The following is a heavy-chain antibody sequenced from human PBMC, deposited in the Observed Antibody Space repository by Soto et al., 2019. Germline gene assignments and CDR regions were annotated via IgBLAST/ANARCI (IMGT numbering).Heavy chain of an antibody. CDR1: GGSLSGYY. J-gene: IGHJ6*03. Sequence: SETLSLPCAVYGGSLSGYYGNWIRQSPGKGLEWIGEINYSGITNYNPSLKSRVTISIDTSKNQFSLNLSSVTAADTAVYYCARGGGYCISTSCTRARITYYYYYLDVWGKGTTVTVSS. CDR3: ARGGGYCISTSCTRARITYYYYYLDV. V-gene: IGHV4-34*01. CDR2: INYSGIT. D-gene: IGHD2-2*01.